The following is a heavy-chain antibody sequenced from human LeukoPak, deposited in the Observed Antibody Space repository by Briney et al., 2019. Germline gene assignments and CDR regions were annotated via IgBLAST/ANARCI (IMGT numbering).Heavy chain of an antibody. D-gene: IGHD6-19*01. CDR1: GGSISSSNW. CDR2: INSGGGT. V-gene: IGHV3-53*01. Sequence: ETLSLTCAVSGGSISSSNWWRLVRQPPGKGLEWVSAINSGGGTYYADSVKGRFTISRDNSKNTLYVQMNSLRAEDTAVYYCAKDLLAGTLGFFAFWGQGTLVTVSS. J-gene: IGHJ4*02. CDR3: AKDLLAGTLGFFAF.